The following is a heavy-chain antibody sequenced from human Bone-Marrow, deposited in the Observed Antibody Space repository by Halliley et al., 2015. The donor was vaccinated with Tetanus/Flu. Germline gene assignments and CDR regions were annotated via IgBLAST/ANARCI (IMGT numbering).Heavy chain of an antibody. V-gene: IGHV4-39*01. CDR1: GGSINSSSCY. D-gene: IGHD4-17*01. Sequence: TLSLTCTVSGGSINSSSCYWGWIRQPPGKGLEWIGSMYYSGSTYYNPSLKSRVTISVDTSKNQFSLKLSSVTAADTAVYYCVRTKVITLHYFDSWGLGALVTVSS. CDR3: VRTKVITLHYFDS. CDR2: MYYSGST. J-gene: IGHJ4*02.